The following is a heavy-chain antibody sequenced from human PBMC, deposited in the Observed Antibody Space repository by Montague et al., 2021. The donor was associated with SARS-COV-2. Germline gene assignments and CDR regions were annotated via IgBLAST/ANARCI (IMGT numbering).Heavy chain of an antibody. CDR3: ARVHPLWFGELLLDYYYYYGMDV. CDR1: GGSISSSNW. D-gene: IGHD3-10*01. J-gene: IGHJ6*02. V-gene: IGHV4-4*02. Sequence: SETLSLTCAVSGGSISSSNWWSWVRQPSGKGLEWIGEIYHSGSTNYNPSLKSRVTISVDKSKNQFSLKLSSVTAADTAVYYCARVHPLWFGELLLDYYYYYGMDVWGQGTTVTISS. CDR2: IYHSGST.